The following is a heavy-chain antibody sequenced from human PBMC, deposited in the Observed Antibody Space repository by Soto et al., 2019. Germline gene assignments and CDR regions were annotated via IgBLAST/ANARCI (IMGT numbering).Heavy chain of an antibody. D-gene: IGHD6-6*01. CDR3: ARESGIAARPDAFDI. CDR2: IWYDGSNK. Sequence: GGSLRLSCAASGFTFSSYGMHLVRQAPGKGLEWVAVIWYDGSNKYYADSVKGRFTISRDNSKNTLYLQMNSLRAEDTAVYYCARESGIAARPDAFDIWGQGTMVTVSS. CDR1: GFTFSSYG. J-gene: IGHJ3*02. V-gene: IGHV3-33*08.